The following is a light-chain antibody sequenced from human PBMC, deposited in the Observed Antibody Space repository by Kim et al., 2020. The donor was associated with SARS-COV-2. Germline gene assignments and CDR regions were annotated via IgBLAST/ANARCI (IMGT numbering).Light chain of an antibody. CDR1: NIVRRN. CDR2: RDY. J-gene: IGLJ3*02. Sequence: SYELTQPLSVSVALGQTASITCGGNNIVRRNVHWYQQRPGQAPVLVIYRDYNRPSGIPERFSGSNSRNTATLTISRAQDGDEADYYCQVWDSSTWVFGGGTQLTVL. CDR3: QVWDSSTWV. V-gene: IGLV3-9*01.